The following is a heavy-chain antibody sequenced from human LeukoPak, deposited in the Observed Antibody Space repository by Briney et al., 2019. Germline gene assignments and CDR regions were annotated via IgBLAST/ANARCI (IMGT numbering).Heavy chain of an antibody. J-gene: IGHJ5*02. CDR3: ARAYCSGSTCYLRRSWFDP. D-gene: IGHD2-2*01. CDR2: ISTSGRYI. Sequence: GESLRLSCAASGFSFSSFYMSWVRQAPGKGLEWVSSISTSGRYIYYRDSVKGRFTISRDDAKNSLYLQMNSLRVEDTAVYYCARAYCSGSTCYLRRSWFDPWGQGTLVTVSS. V-gene: IGHV3-21*01. CDR1: GFSFSSFY.